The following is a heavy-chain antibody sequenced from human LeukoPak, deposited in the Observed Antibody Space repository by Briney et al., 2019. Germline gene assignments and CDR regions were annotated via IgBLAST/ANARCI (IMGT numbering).Heavy chain of an antibody. D-gene: IGHD4-17*01. CDR3: ARDRLHYVEYEKTFDY. J-gene: IGHJ4*02. V-gene: IGHV3-48*01. CDR2: ITSSSSTI. CDR1: GFTVSNKY. Sequence: PGGSLRLSCAASGFTVSNKYMTWVRQTPGEGLEWVSYITSSSSTIYYADSVKGRFTISRDNAKNSLYLQMSSLRAEDTAVYYCARDRLHYVEYEKTFDYWGQGTLVTVSS.